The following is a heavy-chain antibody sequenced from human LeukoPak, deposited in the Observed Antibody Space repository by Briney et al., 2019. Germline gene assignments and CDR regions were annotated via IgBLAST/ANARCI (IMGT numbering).Heavy chain of an antibody. CDR1: GYTFTSYG. Sequence: ASVKLSCKASGYTFTSYGISWVRQAPGQGLEWMGWISAYKGNTNYAQKLQGRVTMTTDTSTSTAYMELRSLRSDDTAVYYCARDWVYYGSGSDYYGMDVWGQGTTVTVSS. CDR2: ISAYKGNT. J-gene: IGHJ6*02. V-gene: IGHV1-18*01. CDR3: ARDWVYYGSGSDYYGMDV. D-gene: IGHD3-10*01.